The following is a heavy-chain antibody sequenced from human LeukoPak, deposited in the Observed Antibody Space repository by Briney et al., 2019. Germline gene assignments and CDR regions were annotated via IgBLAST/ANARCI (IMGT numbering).Heavy chain of an antibody. CDR3: ARSRDAFLLEY. CDR1: GGSISVYY. CDR2: ISHSGSI. J-gene: IGHJ4*02. V-gene: IGHV4-59*01. D-gene: IGHD2-2*01. Sequence: SETLSLTCTVSGGSISVYYWSWVRHPPGKGLEWIGYISHSGSINYNPTHQSRVTISIHTSNKHVSLNLRSAGDADTSVYYCARSRDAFLLEYWGQGTLVTVSS.